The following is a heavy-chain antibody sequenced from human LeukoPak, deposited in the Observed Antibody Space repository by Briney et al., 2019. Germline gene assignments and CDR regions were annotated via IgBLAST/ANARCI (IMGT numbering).Heavy chain of an antibody. V-gene: IGHV4-34*01. D-gene: IGHD4-11*01. Sequence: SETLSLTCAVYGGSFSGYYWSWIRQPPGKGLEWIGEINHSGSTNYNPSLKTRVTISVDKAKSQFSLKLSSVTAADTAVYYCARQRGSGLHLGWFDPWGQGTLVTVSS. CDR2: INHSGST. CDR3: ARQRGSGLHLGWFDP. J-gene: IGHJ5*02. CDR1: GGSFSGYY.